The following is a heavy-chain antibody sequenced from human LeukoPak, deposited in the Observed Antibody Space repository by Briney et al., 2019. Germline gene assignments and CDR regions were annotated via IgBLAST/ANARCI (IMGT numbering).Heavy chain of an antibody. J-gene: IGHJ6*02. CDR1: EYTFTGYY. CDR2: INPNSGGT. V-gene: IGHV1-2*02. D-gene: IGHD2-2*01. Sequence: ASVKVSCKASEYTFTGYYMHWVRQAPGQGLEWMGWINPNSGGTNYAQKFQGRVTMTRDTSISTAYMELSRLRSDDTAVYYCAREVVVVPAASYYYYGMDVWGQGTTVTVSS. CDR3: AREVVVVPAASYYYYGMDV.